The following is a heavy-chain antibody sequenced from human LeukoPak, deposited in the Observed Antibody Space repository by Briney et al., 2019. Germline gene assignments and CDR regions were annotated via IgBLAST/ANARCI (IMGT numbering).Heavy chain of an antibody. Sequence: SQTLSLTCTVSGGSISSGSYYWSWIRQPAGKGLEWIGRIYTSGSTNYNPSLKSRVTISVDTSKNQFSLKLSSVTAADTAVYYCARDITASSSWLQYNWFDPWGQGTLVTVSS. CDR2: IYTSGST. CDR1: GGSISSGSYY. CDR3: ARDITASSSWLQYNWFDP. D-gene: IGHD6-13*01. J-gene: IGHJ5*02. V-gene: IGHV4-61*02.